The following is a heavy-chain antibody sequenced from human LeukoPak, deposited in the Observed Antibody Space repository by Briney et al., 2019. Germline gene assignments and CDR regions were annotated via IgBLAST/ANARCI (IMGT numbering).Heavy chain of an antibody. CDR1: GFTFTSYW. J-gene: IGHJ4*02. CDR2: IKQDGSEK. D-gene: IGHD2/OR15-2a*01. CDR3: ARGIWVAF. V-gene: IGHV3-7*01. Sequence: GGSLRLSCAGSGFTFTSYWMGWVRQAPGKGLEWVANIKQDGSEKYYVDSVKGRFTISRDNAKNSVHLQMNSLRADDTAVYYCARGIWVAFRGQGALVTVSS.